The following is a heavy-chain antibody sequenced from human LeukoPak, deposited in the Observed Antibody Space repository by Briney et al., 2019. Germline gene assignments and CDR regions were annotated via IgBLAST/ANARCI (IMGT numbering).Heavy chain of an antibody. D-gene: IGHD3-3*02. CDR3: ARGHFWSGRRYQDYFYYMDV. J-gene: IGHJ6*03. CDR2: INYRGDGT. V-gene: IGHV3-64*02. CDR1: GFTFSSYE. Sequence: GGSLRLSCAASGFTFSSYEMNWVRQAPGKGLEYVSGINYRGDGTSYVDSVKDRFIVSKDNSKNALYLQMGSLRVEDMGVYYCARGHFWSGRRYQDYFYYMDVWGKGTAVIVS.